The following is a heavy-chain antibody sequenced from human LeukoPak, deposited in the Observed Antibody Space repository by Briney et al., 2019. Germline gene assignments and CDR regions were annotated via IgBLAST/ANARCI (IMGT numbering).Heavy chain of an antibody. CDR3: AKQMMERQQYYYMDV. J-gene: IGHJ6*03. CDR1: GSTFSNYD. CDR2: ISGSGGST. V-gene: IGHV3-23*01. D-gene: IGHD6-13*01. Sequence: PGGSLRLSCAASGSTFSNYDMTWVRQAPGKGLEWVSSISGSGGSTNYADSVKGRFTISRENSKNTLYLQMNSLRGEDTAVYYCAKQMMERQQYYYMDVWGKGTSVTVSS.